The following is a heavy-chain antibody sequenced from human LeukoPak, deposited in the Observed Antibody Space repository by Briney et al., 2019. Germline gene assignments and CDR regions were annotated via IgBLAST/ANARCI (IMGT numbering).Heavy chain of an antibody. CDR3: AKTETDAHYFYYYGMDV. CDR1: GFTFSSYA. V-gene: IGHV3-23*01. CDR2: ISGSGDST. J-gene: IGHJ6*02. Sequence: PGGSLRLSCAASGFTFSSYAMNWVRQAPGKGLEWVSGISGSGDSTYSADSVKGRFTIYRDNSKNTLYLQMNSLRAEDTAVYYCAKTETDAHYFYYYGMDVWGQGTTVTVSS.